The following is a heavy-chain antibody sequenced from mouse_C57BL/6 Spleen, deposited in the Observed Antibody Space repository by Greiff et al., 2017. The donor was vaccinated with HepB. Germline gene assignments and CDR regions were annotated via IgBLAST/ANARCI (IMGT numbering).Heavy chain of an antibody. Sequence: VQLQQPGAELVKPGASVKMSCKASGYTFTSYWITWVKQRPGQGLEWIGDIYPGSGSTNYNEKFKSKATLTVDTSSSTAYMQLSSLTSEDSAVYYCARGGYDYDEYYFDYWGQGTTLTVSS. CDR2: IYPGSGST. J-gene: IGHJ2*01. V-gene: IGHV1-55*01. D-gene: IGHD2-4*01. CDR3: ARGGYDYDEYYFDY. CDR1: GYTFTSYW.